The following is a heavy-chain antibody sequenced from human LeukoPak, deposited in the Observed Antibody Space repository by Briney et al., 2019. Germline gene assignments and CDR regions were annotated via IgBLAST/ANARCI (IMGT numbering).Heavy chain of an antibody. D-gene: IGHD3-22*01. CDR1: GFAFSSYN. CDR3: ARRPYSDTSGRLSDV. CDR2: IGSSGSPT. J-gene: IGHJ6*02. Sequence: SGGSLRLSCAASGFAFSSYNMNWVRQALGKGLEWISYIGSSGSPTHYADSVGGRFTISRDNAKNSLYLQMNSLRDEDTAVYFCARRPYSDTSGRLSDVWGQGTTVTVSS. V-gene: IGHV3-48*02.